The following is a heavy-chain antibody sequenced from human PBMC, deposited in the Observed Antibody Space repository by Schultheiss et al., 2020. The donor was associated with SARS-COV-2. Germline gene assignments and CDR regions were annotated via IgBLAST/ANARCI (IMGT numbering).Heavy chain of an antibody. D-gene: IGHD6-6*01. J-gene: IGHJ3*02. CDR3: ARDFSSSGAFDI. Sequence: GESLKISCAASGFTFSDYYMTWIRQAPGKGLEWVSAISGSGGSTYYADSVKGRFTISRDNSKNTLYLQMNSLRAEDTAVYYCARDFSSSGAFDIWGQGTMVTVSS. CDR1: GFTFSDYY. V-gene: IGHV3-23*01. CDR2: ISGSGGST.